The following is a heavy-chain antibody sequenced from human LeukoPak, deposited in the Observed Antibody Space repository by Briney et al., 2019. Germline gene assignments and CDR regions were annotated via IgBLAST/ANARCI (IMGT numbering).Heavy chain of an antibody. D-gene: IGHD3-16*01. V-gene: IGHV3-53*01. CDR3: TRAQGD. J-gene: IGHJ4*02. CDR1: GFTVSSNC. CDR2: IYSGGST. Sequence: QSGGSLRLSCAASGFTVSSNCMNWVRQAPGKGLEWVSVIYSGGSTYYADSVKGRFTISRDTSKNTLYLQMNSLRAEDTAVYYCTRAQGDWGQGTLVTVSS.